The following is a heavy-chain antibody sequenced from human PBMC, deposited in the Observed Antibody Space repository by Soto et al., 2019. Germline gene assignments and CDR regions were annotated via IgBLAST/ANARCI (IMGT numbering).Heavy chain of an antibody. Sequence: SETLSLTCTVSGGSISSGDYYWSWIRQPPGKGLEWIGYIYYSGSTYYNPSLKSRVTISVDTSKNQFSLKLSSVTAADTAVYYCARVRRDYGQRTDYFDYWGQGTLVTVSS. J-gene: IGHJ4*02. CDR1: GGSISSGDYY. CDR3: ARVRRDYGQRTDYFDY. CDR2: IYYSGST. D-gene: IGHD4-17*01. V-gene: IGHV4-30-4*01.